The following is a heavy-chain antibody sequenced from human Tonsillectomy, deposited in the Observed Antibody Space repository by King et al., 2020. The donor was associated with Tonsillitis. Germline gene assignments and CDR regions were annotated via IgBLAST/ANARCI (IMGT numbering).Heavy chain of an antibody. CDR1: GGTFRSYG. Sequence: QLVQSGAEVKKPGSSVKVSCKASGGTFRSYGITWVRQAPGQGLEWMGEIIPIFGTANYAQKFQGRVTITADESTSTAYMELSSLRSEDTAVYYCARDRDYDSSGYCYIGDYWGQGTLVTVSS. CDR2: IIPIFGTA. J-gene: IGHJ4*02. V-gene: IGHV1-69*01. D-gene: IGHD3-22*01. CDR3: ARDRDYDSSGYCYIGDY.